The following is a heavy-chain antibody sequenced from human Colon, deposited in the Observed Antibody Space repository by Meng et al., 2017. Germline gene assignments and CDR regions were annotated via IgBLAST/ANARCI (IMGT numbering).Heavy chain of an antibody. Sequence: ASVKVSCKASGYTFTGQWIHWVRQAPGHGPEWMGRIHPNGGGTNSAQKFQGRITMTTDTSISTAYLELSRLRLDDTAVYYCVRDFRVTDLWGQGTLITFSS. D-gene: IGHD4-11*01. J-gene: IGHJ4*02. V-gene: IGHV1-2*06. CDR1: GYTFTGQW. CDR3: VRDFRVTDL. CDR2: IHPNGGGT.